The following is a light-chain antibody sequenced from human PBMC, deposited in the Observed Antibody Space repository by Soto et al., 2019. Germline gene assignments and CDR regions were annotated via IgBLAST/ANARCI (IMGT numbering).Light chain of an antibody. V-gene: IGKV3-20*01. CDR3: QQYGTSPYT. CDR2: AAS. Sequence: VLTQSPGTLSLSPGERATLSCRASQSVNSNYLGWYQKKPAQAPRLLIYAASSRATGVPDRFSGSGSGTDFTLTISRLEPEDFAVYYCQQYGTSPYTFGQGTKVDIK. J-gene: IGKJ2*01. CDR1: QSVNSNY.